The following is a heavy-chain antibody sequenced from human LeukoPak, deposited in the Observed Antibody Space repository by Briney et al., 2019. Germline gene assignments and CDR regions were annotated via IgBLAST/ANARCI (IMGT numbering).Heavy chain of an antibody. J-gene: IGHJ4*02. CDR1: GGSFSGYY. D-gene: IGHD3-22*01. Sequence: SETLSLTCAVYGGSFSGYYWSWIRQPPGKGREWIGEINHSGSTNYNPSLKSRVTISVDTSKNQFSLKLSSVTAADTAVYYCAINYYDSSGYFDYWGQGTLVTVSS. CDR3: AINYYDSSGYFDY. V-gene: IGHV4-34*01. CDR2: INHSGST.